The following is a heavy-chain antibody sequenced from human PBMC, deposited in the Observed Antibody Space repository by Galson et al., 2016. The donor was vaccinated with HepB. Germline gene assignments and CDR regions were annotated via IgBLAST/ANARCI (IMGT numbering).Heavy chain of an antibody. J-gene: IGHJ6*02. CDR3: ARDRRLDGYYGMSV. Sequence: SLRLSCAASGFSFSDHWMCWVRQAPGKGLEWLSNIRRGGSAKYYVDSVKGRFTVSRDNTKNSVYLQMNGLRAEDTAVYYCARDRRLDGYYGMSVWGHGTTVTVSS. V-gene: IGHV3-11*01. CDR1: GFSFSDHW. CDR2: IRRGGSAK. D-gene: IGHD6-19*01.